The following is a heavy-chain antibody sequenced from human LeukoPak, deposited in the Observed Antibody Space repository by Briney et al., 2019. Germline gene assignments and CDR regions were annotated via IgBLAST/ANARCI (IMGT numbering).Heavy chain of an antibody. CDR1: GGSISSYY. CDR2: IYTSGST. J-gene: IGHJ3*02. D-gene: IGHD1-14*01. CDR3: ARRKYREGAFDI. V-gene: IGHV4-4*07. Sequence: PSETLSLTRTVSGGSISSYYWSWIRQPAGKGLECIGRIYTSGSTNYNPSLKSRVTISVDKSKHQFSLKLSSVTAADTAVYYCARRKYREGAFDIWGQGTMVTVSS.